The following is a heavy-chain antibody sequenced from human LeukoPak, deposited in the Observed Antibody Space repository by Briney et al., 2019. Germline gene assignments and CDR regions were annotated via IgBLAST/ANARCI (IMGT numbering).Heavy chain of an antibody. CDR2: IYHTGTI. V-gene: IGHV4-59*01. CDR1: GGSISGYY. D-gene: IGHD6-13*01. CDR3: ARVREEFRGIAAAGPSDFDY. J-gene: IGHJ4*02. Sequence: SETLSLTCTVSGGSISGYYWNWIRQSPEKGLEWIGYIYHTGTINYNPSLKTRVAMSLDTSKNQVSLKLSSVTAADTAMYFCARVREEFRGIAAAGPSDFDYWGQGTLVTVSS.